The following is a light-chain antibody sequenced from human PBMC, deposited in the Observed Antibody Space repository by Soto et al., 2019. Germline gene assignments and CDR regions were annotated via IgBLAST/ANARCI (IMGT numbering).Light chain of an antibody. V-gene: IGKV3-20*01. CDR3: QQYGSSPRT. CDR2: DAS. Sequence: IVLTQSPGTLSLSPGERATLSCRASQSLSSSQLAWYQQKPGQAPRLLIHDASSRATGISDRFTGSGSGTDFTLTITTLEPEDFAVYYCQQYGSSPRTFGLGTKVEIK. CDR1: QSLSSSQ. J-gene: IGKJ1*01.